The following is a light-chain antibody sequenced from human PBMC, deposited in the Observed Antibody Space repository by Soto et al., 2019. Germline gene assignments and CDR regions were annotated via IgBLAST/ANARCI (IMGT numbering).Light chain of an antibody. Sequence: QSVLTQPPSVSGAPGQRVTISCTWSSSNIGAGYDVHWYQQLPGTAPKVLIYGNSNRPSGVPDRFSGSKSGTSASLAISGLQAEDEADYYCQSYDSSLSGVVLGGGTKLTVL. V-gene: IGLV1-40*01. CDR1: SSNIGAGYD. CDR3: QSYDSSLSGVV. CDR2: GNS. J-gene: IGLJ2*01.